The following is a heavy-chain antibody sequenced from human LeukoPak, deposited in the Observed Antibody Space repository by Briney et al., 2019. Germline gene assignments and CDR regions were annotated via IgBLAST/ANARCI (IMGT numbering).Heavy chain of an antibody. Sequence: SETLSLTCSVSGDSIRSGTYYWSWIRQPAGKGLEWIGRIYTSGSTSYNPALKSRVTISVDTSKNQFSLKLTSVTAADTAVYYCARGGGATRIDYLGQGTLVTVSS. D-gene: IGHD3-10*01. CDR3: ARGGGATRIDY. J-gene: IGHJ4*02. V-gene: IGHV4-61*02. CDR2: IYTSGST. CDR1: GDSIRSGTYY.